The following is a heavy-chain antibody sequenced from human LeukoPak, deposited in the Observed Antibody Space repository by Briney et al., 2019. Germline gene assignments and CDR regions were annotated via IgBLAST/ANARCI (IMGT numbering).Heavy chain of an antibody. J-gene: IGHJ4*02. Sequence: GGSLRLSCAASGFTFSSYAMSWVRQAPGKGLEWVSAISGSGGSTYYADSVKGRFTISRDNSKNTLYLQMNSLRAEDTAVYYCAKTATLRITMVRAVYFDCWGQGTLVTVSS. V-gene: IGHV3-23*01. CDR3: AKTATLRITMVRAVYFDC. D-gene: IGHD3-10*01. CDR2: ISGSGGST. CDR1: GFTFSSYA.